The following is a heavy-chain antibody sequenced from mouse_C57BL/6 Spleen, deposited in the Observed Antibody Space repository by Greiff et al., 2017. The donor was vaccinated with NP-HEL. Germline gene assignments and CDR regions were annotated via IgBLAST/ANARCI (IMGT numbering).Heavy chain of an antibody. CDR3: TRGGSPRAMDY. CDR1: GFTFSSYA. V-gene: IGHV5-9-1*02. D-gene: IGHD1-1*02. CDR2: ISSGGDYI. J-gene: IGHJ4*01. Sequence: EVKLMESGEGLVKPGGSLKLSCAASGFTFSSYAMSWVRQTPEKRLEWVAYISSGGDYIYYADTVKGRFTISRDNARNTLYLQMSSLKSEDTAMYYCTRGGSPRAMDYWGQGTSVTVSS.